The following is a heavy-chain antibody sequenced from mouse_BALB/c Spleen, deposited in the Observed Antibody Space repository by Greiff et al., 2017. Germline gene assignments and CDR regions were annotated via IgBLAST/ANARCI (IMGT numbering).Heavy chain of an antibody. CDR3: ARHRGVRRPFDY. J-gene: IGHJ2*01. CDR1: GFAFSRYD. V-gene: IGHV5-12-1*01. Sequence: EVKVVESGGGLVKPGGSLKLSCAASGFAFSRYDMSWVRQTPEKRLEWVAYISSGGGSTYYPDTVKGRFTISRDNAKNTLYLQMSSLKSEDTAMYYCARHRGVRRPFDYWGQGTTLTVSS. D-gene: IGHD2-14*01. CDR2: ISSGGGST.